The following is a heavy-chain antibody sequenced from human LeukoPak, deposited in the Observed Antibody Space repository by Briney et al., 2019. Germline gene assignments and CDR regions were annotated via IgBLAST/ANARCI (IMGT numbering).Heavy chain of an antibody. CDR1: GYTFTSYY. J-gene: IGHJ3*02. CDR3: ARARDIVVVPAARDAFDI. Sequence: SVKVSCKASGYTFTSYYMHWVRQAPGQGLEWMGGIIPIFGTANYAQKFQGRVTITADESTSTAYMELSSLRSEDTAVYYCARARDIVVVPAARDAFDIWGQGTMVTVSS. D-gene: IGHD2-2*01. V-gene: IGHV1-69*13. CDR2: IIPIFGTA.